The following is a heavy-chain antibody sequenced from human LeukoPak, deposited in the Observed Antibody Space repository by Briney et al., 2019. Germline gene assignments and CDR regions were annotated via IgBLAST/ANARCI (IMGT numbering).Heavy chain of an antibody. D-gene: IGHD2-2*01. CDR3: ARDGGYCSSTSCSDAVDL. Sequence: PGGSLRLSCAASGFTFSSYVMTWVRQAPGKGLEWVSGISGSADSTYYADSVKGRFTISRDNAKNSLYLQMNSLRAEDTALYHCARDGGYCSSTSCSDAVDLWGRGTLVTVSS. CDR1: GFTFSSYV. CDR2: ISGSADST. V-gene: IGHV3-23*01. J-gene: IGHJ2*01.